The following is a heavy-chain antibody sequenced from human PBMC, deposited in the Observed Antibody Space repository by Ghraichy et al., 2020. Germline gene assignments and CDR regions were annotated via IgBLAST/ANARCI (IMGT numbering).Heavy chain of an antibody. CDR3: ARDLGLVQGAGYYSMDV. CDR1: GITFNTYP. CDR2: TSYDGIDK. D-gene: IGHD3-9*01. Sequence: GGPLRLSCTASGITFNTYPMHWVRQAPGKGLDWVAVTSYDGIDKYYADSVKGRFTISRDNAKNTLYLQMNSLRPEDTAVYYCARDLGLVQGAGYYSMDVWGQGTTVTVSS. V-gene: IGHV3-30*04. J-gene: IGHJ6*02.